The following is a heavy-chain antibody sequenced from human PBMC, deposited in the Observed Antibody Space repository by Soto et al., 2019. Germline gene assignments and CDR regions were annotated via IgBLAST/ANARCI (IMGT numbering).Heavy chain of an antibody. D-gene: IGHD2-15*01. CDR1: GGSFSGYY. Sequence: QVQLQQWGAGLLKPSETLSLTCAVYGGSFSGYYWSWLPQPPGKGLEWIGEINHSGSTNYNPSLKRRFTISVDTPKTQFSLKLRSVTAAHTAVYYCARAAPRYCSGGSCYSGRDYLGQGTLVTVSS. CDR2: INHSGST. V-gene: IGHV4-34*01. J-gene: IGHJ4*02. CDR3: ARAAPRYCSGGSCYSGRDY.